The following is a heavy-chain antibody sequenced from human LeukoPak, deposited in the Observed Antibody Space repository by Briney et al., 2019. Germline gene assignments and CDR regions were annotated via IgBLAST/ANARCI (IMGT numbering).Heavy chain of an antibody. CDR1: GYTFTSYY. CDR3: PRGRWELPDY. J-gene: IGHJ4*01. CDR2: INPSGGST. V-gene: IGHV1-46*01. Sequence: ASVKVSCKASGYTFTSYYMHWVRQAPGQGLEWMGAINPSGGSTSYAQKFQGRVTMTRDTSTSTVYMELSSLRSGDTAVYYCPRGRWELPDYWGHGTLVTVSS. D-gene: IGHD1-26*01.